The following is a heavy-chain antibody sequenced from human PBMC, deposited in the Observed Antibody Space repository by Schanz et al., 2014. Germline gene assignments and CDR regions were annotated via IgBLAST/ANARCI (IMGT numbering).Heavy chain of an antibody. J-gene: IGHJ3*02. V-gene: IGHV4-61*02. CDR3: ARDRGHGDLPGDI. CDR2: IYISGST. D-gene: IGHD4-17*01. Sequence: QVQLQESGPGLVKPSQTLSLTCIVSGGSISSGTYYWSWVRQPAGRGLEWIGRIYISGSTRFNPSLKSRVTISVDTSKNQFSLNLSSATAADTAVYYCARDRGHGDLPGDIWGQGTMVTVSS. CDR1: GGSISSGTYY.